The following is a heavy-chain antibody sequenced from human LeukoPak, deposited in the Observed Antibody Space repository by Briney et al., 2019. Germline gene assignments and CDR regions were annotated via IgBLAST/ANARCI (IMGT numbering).Heavy chain of an antibody. Sequence: GGTLRLSCAASGFTLSSYWMTWVRQAPGKGLEWVANIKEDGSEKYYVDCVKGRFTISGDNAKNSLYLQMNSLTAEDTAVYYCARHMNYGGYGIDYWGQGTLVTASS. CDR2: IKEDGSEK. CDR3: ARHMNYGGYGIDY. D-gene: IGHD4-17*01. CDR1: GFTLSSYW. J-gene: IGHJ4*01. V-gene: IGHV3-7*01.